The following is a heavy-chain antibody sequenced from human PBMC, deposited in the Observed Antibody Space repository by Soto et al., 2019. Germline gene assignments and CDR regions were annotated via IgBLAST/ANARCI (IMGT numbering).Heavy chain of an antibody. CDR1: GGSISSGGYS. CDR3: AAWGVQLWLDDY. CDR2: IYHSGST. V-gene: IGHV4-30-2*01. J-gene: IGHJ4*02. Sequence: QLQLQESGSGLVKPSQTLSLTCAVSGGSISSGGYSWSWIRQPPGKGLEWIGYIYHSGSTYYNPSLKSRVPISVDRSKNQFSLKLSSVTAADTAVYYCAAWGVQLWLDDYWGQGTLVTVSS. D-gene: IGHD5-18*01.